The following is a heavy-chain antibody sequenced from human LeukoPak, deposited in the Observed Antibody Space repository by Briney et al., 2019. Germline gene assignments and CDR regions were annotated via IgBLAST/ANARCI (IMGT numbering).Heavy chain of an antibody. V-gene: IGHV4-61*05. Sequence: PSETLSLTCTVSGGSISSSSYYWGWIRQPPGKGLEWIGYMHHSGSINYNPSLKSRVTISVDTSKNQFSLKLSSVTAADTAVYYCARRGGRSSSHEGAFDIWGQGTMVTVSS. CDR3: ARRGGRSSSHEGAFDI. D-gene: IGHD6-13*01. CDR1: GGSISSSSYY. J-gene: IGHJ3*02. CDR2: MHHSGSI.